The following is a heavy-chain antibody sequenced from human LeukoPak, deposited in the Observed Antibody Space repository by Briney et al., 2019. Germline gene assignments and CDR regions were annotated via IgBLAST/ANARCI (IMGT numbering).Heavy chain of an antibody. CDR2: IYYSGST. D-gene: IGHD1-26*01. CDR3: ARDKDGWADWFDP. CDR1: GGSISSYY. V-gene: IGHV4-59*01. Sequence: SETLSLTCTVSGGSISSYYWSWIRQPPGKGLEWIGYIYYSGSTNYNPSLKSRVTISVDKSKNQFSLKLRSVTAADTAVYYCARDKDGWADWFDPWGQGTLVTVSS. J-gene: IGHJ5*02.